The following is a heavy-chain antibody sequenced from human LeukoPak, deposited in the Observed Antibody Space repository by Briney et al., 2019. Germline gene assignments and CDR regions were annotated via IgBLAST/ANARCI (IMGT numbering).Heavy chain of an antibody. CDR2: INPYNGRT. V-gene: IGHV1-18*01. CDR3: ARAPDEVVGSTLTPPEFDY. Sequence: GASVKVSCKASGYTFTNFGITWVRQAPGQGLEWMAWINPYNGRTNYARNLQGRVTMTTDTFTTTAYMELRSLTSDDTAVYYCARAPDEVVGSTLTPPEFDYWGQGTLVTVSS. J-gene: IGHJ4*02. D-gene: IGHD2-15*01. CDR1: GYTFTNFG.